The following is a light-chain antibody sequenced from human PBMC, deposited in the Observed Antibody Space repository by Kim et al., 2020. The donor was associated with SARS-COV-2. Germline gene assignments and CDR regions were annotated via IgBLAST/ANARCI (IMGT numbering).Light chain of an antibody. J-gene: IGLJ2*01. CDR1: SSDVGDYNY. CDR2: DGT. V-gene: IGLV2-14*03. CDR3: CSHAGSSTLL. Sequence: GQSITISCTGTSSDVGDYNYVSWYQRHPGKAPKLMIYDGTNRPSGVSTRFSGSKSGNTASLTISRLQAEDEADYYCCSHAGSSTLLFGGGTKLTVL.